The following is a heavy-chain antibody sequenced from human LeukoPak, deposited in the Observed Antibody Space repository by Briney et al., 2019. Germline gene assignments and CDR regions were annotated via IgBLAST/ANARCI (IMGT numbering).Heavy chain of an antibody. CDR1: GFTVSSNY. V-gene: IGHV3-53*01. J-gene: IGHJ4*02. Sequence: GGSLRLSCAASGFTVSSNYMSWVRQAPGKGLEWVSVIYSGGSTYYADSVKGRFTISRDNSKNTLYLQMNSLRAEDTAVYYCARAARSSGVINFDYWGQGTLVTVSS. CDR3: ARAARSSGVINFDY. D-gene: IGHD6-19*01. CDR2: IYSGGST.